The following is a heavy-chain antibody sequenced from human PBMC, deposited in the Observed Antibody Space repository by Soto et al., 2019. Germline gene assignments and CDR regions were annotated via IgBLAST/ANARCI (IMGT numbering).Heavy chain of an antibody. V-gene: IGHV4-4*07. D-gene: IGHD3-22*01. CDR3: ARDVGGSVVPHWFDP. Sequence: QVQLQESGPGLVKASETLSLSCTVSGHSISADYWSWIRQPAGKRLEWIGRVDASGSTNYNPSLKSRVTMSVDTSKNQFFLKVRSVTAADTAMYFCARDVGGSVVPHWFDPWGQGALVTVSS. J-gene: IGHJ5*02. CDR1: GHSISADY. CDR2: VDASGST.